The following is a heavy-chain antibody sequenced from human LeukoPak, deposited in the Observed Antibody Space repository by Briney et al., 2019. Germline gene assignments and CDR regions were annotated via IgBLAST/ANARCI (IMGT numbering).Heavy chain of an antibody. CDR2: ISAYSGTT. J-gene: IGHJ6*03. V-gene: IGHV1-18*01. Sequence: ASVKVSCKASDYTFISYGITWVRQAPGQGLEWVGWISAYSGTTNYAQKLQGRVTMTTDTSTSTAYMELRSLRSDDTAVYYCARERGGVDYYMDVWGKGTTVIVSS. D-gene: IGHD3-16*01. CDR1: DYTFISYG. CDR3: ARERGGVDYYMDV.